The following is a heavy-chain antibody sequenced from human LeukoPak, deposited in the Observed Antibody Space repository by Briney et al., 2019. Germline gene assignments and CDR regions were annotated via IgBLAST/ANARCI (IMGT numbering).Heavy chain of an antibody. CDR2: ISYDGSNK. CDR3: ARVEAAAGDPDDY. V-gene: IGHV3-30*04. Sequence: PGGSLRLSCAASGFTFSSYAMHWVRQAPGKGLEWVAVISYDGSNKYYADSVKGRFTISRDNSENTLYLQMNSLRAEDTAVYYCARVEAAAGDPDDYWGQGTLVTVSS. J-gene: IGHJ4*02. CDR1: GFTFSSYA. D-gene: IGHD6-13*01.